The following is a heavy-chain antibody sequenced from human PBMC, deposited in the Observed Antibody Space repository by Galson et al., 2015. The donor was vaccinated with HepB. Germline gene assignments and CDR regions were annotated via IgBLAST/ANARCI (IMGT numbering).Heavy chain of an antibody. V-gene: IGHV3-23*01. CDR1: GFTFSSYA. CDR3: ARGSGPRGQYGYLDL. Sequence: SLRLSCAASGFTFSSYAMTWVRQAPGKGLEWVSVISGSGGTTYYADSVKGRFTISRDNSKNTLYLQMNSLRAEDTAVYYCARGSGPRGQYGYLDLWGRGTLVTVSS. CDR2: ISGSGGTT. J-gene: IGHJ2*01. D-gene: IGHD2/OR15-2a*01.